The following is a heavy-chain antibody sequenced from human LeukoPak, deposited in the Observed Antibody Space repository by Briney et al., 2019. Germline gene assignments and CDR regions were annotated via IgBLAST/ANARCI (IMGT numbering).Heavy chain of an antibody. J-gene: IGHJ4*02. Sequence: PGGSLRLSCAASGFTFSSCGFNWVRQAPGKGLEWVSSIGPTGTDRYYADSVRGRYTISRDNAKNSMYLQMDSLKDEDTAVYYCATETIGRHYDYWGQGTLLTVSS. CDR3: ATETIGRHYDY. CDR1: GFTFSSCG. V-gene: IGHV3-21*01. D-gene: IGHD1-14*01. CDR2: IGPTGTDR.